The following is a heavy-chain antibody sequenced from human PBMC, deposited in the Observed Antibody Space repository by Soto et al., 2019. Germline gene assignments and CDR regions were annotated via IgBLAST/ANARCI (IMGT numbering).Heavy chain of an antibody. Sequence: QVQLVQSGVEVKKPGASVKVSCKASGYTFTSYGISWVRQAPGQGLEWMGWTNPYNGNTNYAQKLQGRVTMTTDTSTSTAYMELRSLRSDETAVYYCTRDPVGGNWFDPWGQGTLVTVSS. CDR2: TNPYNGNT. CDR3: TRDPVGGNWFDP. V-gene: IGHV1-18*01. D-gene: IGHD1-26*01. J-gene: IGHJ5*02. CDR1: GYTFTSYG.